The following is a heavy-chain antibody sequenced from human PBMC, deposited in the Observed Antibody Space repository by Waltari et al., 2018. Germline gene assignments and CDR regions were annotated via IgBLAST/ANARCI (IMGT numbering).Heavy chain of an antibody. CDR2: IYYSGSTT. J-gene: IGHJ4*02. D-gene: IGHD6-19*01. CDR3: ASRGVAVAGVVPDY. CDR1: GGPIRRNSW. V-gene: IGHV4-4*02. Sequence: QVQLQESGPGLVKPSGTLSLTCAVAGGPIRRNSWGSWVRQPPGKGLEWIGEIYYSGSTTNYNPSLKSRVIISVDKSQNQLSLKLSSVTAADTAVYYCASRGVAVAGVVPDYWGQGTLVTVSS.